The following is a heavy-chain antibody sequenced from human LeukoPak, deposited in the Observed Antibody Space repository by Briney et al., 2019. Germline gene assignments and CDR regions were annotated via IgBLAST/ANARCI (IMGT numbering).Heavy chain of an antibody. Sequence: GVSLRLSCAASGLAFSRFWMSWVRQAPGKGMEWVANINEDGSKKNYVDTVRGRFTISRDNAKDSLYLQMNSLRAEDTAVYYCASGGHLDYWGQGTPVTVSS. V-gene: IGHV3-7*03. CDR1: GLAFSRFW. CDR3: ASGGHLDY. CDR2: INEDGSKK. D-gene: IGHD3-16*01. J-gene: IGHJ4*02.